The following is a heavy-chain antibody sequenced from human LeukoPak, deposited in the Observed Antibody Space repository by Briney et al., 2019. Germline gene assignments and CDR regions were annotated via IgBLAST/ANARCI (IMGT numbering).Heavy chain of an antibody. V-gene: IGHV4-34*01. CDR2: INHSGST. Sequence: PSETLSLTCAVYGGSFSGYYWSWIRQPPGKGLEWIGEINHSGSTNYNPSLKSRVTISVDTSKNQFSLKLSSVTAADTAVYYCARGYDSSGYYSYFDCWGQGTLVTVSS. CDR1: GGSFSGYY. D-gene: IGHD3-22*01. CDR3: ARGYDSSGYYSYFDC. J-gene: IGHJ4*02.